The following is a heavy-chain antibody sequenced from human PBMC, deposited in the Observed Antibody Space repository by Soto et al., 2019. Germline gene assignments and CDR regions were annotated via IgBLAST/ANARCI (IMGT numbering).Heavy chain of an antibody. CDR2: IIPIFGTA. J-gene: IGHJ3*02. V-gene: IGHV1-69*13. CDR1: GGTFSSYA. D-gene: IGHD3-16*02. Sequence: SVKVSCKASGGTFSSYAISWVRQAPGQGLEWMGGIIPIFGTANYAQKFQGRVTITADESTSTAYMELSSLRSEDTAVYYCAREALTYYDYVWGSYRPRDAFDIWGQGTMVTVSS. CDR3: AREALTYYDYVWGSYRPRDAFDI.